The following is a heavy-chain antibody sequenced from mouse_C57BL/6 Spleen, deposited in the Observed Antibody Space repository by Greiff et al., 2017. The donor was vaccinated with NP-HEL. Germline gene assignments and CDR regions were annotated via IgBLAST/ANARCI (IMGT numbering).Heavy chain of an antibody. CDR3: ARWPDGYPHAMDY. J-gene: IGHJ4*01. V-gene: IGHV1-54*01. CDR2: INPGSGGT. D-gene: IGHD2-3*01. Sequence: VQLQQSGAELVRPGTSVKVSCKASGYAFTNYLIEWVKQRPGQGLEWIGVINPGSGGTNYNEKFKGKATLTADKSSSTAYLQLSSLTSEDSAVYFWARWPDGYPHAMDYWGQGTSVTVSS. CDR1: GYAFTNYL.